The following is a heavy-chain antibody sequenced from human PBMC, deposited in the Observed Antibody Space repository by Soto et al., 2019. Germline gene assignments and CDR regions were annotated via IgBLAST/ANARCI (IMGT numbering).Heavy chain of an antibody. Sequence: ASVKVSCKASGYTFTSYGISWVRQAPGQGLEWMGWISAYNGNTNYAQKLQGRVTMTTDTSTSTAYMELRSLRSDDTAVYYCARTDDFWSGYHFYYFDYWGQGTLVTVSS. CDR2: ISAYNGNT. CDR3: ARTDDFWSGYHFYYFDY. D-gene: IGHD3-3*01. CDR1: GYTFTSYG. J-gene: IGHJ4*02. V-gene: IGHV1-18*01.